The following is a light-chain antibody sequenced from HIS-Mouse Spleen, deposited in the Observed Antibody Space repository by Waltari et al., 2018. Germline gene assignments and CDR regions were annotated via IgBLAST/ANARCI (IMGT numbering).Light chain of an antibody. Sequence: SSELTQYPAVSVAVAQTVRITCLGDSLRRHYAIWYQQKPGQAPVLVIYGKNNRPSGLPDRFSGSSSGNTASLTIPGAQAEDEADYYCNSRDSSGNHVVFGGGTKLTVL. CDR1: SLRRHY. CDR3: NSRDSSGNHVV. J-gene: IGLJ2*01. V-gene: IGLV3-19*01. CDR2: GKN.